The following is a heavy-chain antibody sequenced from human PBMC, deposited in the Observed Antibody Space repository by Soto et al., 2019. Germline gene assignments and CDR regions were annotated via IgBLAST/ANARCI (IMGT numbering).Heavy chain of an antibody. Sequence: QVQLVQSGAEVKKPGASVKVSCKASGYTFTSYVMHWVRQAPGQRLEWMGWINAGNGNTKYSQKFQGRVTITRDTSASTAYMELSSLRSEDTAVYYCARGGSPYWYFDLWGRGTLVTVSS. CDR2: INAGNGNT. D-gene: IGHD1-26*01. J-gene: IGHJ2*01. CDR1: GYTFTSYV. CDR3: ARGGSPYWYFDL. V-gene: IGHV1-3*01.